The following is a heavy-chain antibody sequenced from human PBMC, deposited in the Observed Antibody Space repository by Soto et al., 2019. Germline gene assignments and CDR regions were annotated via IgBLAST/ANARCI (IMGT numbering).Heavy chain of an antibody. Sequence: SETLSLTCAVYGGSFSGYYWSWIRQPPGKGLEWIGEINHSGSTNYNPSLKSRVTISVDTSKNQFSLKLSSVTAADTAVYYCARRQRSSSSLYYYYGMDVWGQGPTVTVSS. CDR3: ARRQRSSSSLYYYYGMDV. CDR1: GGSFSGYY. D-gene: IGHD6-6*01. J-gene: IGHJ6*02. CDR2: INHSGST. V-gene: IGHV4-34*01.